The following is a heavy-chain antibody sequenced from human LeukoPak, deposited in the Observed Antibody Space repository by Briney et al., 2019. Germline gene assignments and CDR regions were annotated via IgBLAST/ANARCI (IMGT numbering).Heavy chain of an antibody. J-gene: IGHJ6*02. CDR3: AREVTHHVYYGMDV. V-gene: IGHV1-18*01. Sequence: ASVKVSCKASGYTFINYDIRWVRQAPGQGLEWMGWISGYNGNTNYAQKFQGRVTMTTDTSTSTAYMELRSLRSDGTAVYYCAREVTHHVYYGMDVWGQGTTVTVSS. CDR1: GYTFINYD. D-gene: IGHD4-23*01. CDR2: ISGYNGNT.